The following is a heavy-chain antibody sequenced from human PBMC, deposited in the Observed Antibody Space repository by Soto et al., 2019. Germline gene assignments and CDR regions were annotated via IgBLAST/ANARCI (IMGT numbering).Heavy chain of an antibody. Sequence: VQLVESGEGLVQPGGSLRLSCAASGFTFSSYAMHWVRQAPGKGLEYVSAISSNGGSTYYADSVKGRFTISRDNSKNTLYLQMGSLRAEDMAVYYCARGYSGYDYGVVDYWGQGTLVTVSS. D-gene: IGHD5-12*01. CDR3: ARGYSGYDYGVVDY. V-gene: IGHV3-64*02. CDR2: ISSNGGST. CDR1: GFTFSSYA. J-gene: IGHJ4*02.